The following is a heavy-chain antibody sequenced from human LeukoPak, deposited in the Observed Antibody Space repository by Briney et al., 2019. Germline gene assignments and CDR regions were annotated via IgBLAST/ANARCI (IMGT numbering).Heavy chain of an antibody. V-gene: IGHV3-7*01. CDR1: GFTFSSCG. J-gene: IGHJ1*01. CDR3: ARDGHYDILTGYFQD. Sequence: GGSLRLSCAASGFTFSSCGMHWVRQAPGQGLEWVANIRGDGSRQYYVDSVKGRFTISRDNAKNSLYLQMTNLRAEDTSVYYCARDGHYDILTGYFQDWGQGTLVTVSS. CDR2: IRGDGSRQ. D-gene: IGHD3-9*01.